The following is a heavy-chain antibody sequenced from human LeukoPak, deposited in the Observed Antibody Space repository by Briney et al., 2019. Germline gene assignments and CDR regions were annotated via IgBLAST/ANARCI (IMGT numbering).Heavy chain of an antibody. V-gene: IGHV4-30-4*08. J-gene: IGHJ6*03. CDR2: IYYSGST. CDR1: GVSISSGDYH. CDR3: ARVAVDFWSGYYTDNYYYYYYMDV. Sequence: PSQTLSLTCTVSGVSISSGDYHWSWIRQPPGKGLEWIGYIYYSGSTYYNPSLKSRVTISVDTSKNQFSLKLSSVTAADTAVYYCARVAVDFWSGYYTDNYYYYYYMDVWGKGTTVTVSS. D-gene: IGHD3-3*01.